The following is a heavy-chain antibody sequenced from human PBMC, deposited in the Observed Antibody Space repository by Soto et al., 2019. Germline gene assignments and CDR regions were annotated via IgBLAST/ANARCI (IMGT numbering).Heavy chain of an antibody. CDR1: GGSFSGYY. CDR3: ARGLTVTTLFGYYYYGMDV. J-gene: IGHJ6*02. Sequence: SETLSLTCAVYGGSFSGYYWSWIRQPPGKGLEWIGEINHSGSTNYNPSLKSRVTISVDTSKNQFSLKLSSVTAADTAVYYCARGLTVTTLFGYYYYGMDVWVQGTTVTVSS. CDR2: INHSGST. D-gene: IGHD4-17*01. V-gene: IGHV4-34*01.